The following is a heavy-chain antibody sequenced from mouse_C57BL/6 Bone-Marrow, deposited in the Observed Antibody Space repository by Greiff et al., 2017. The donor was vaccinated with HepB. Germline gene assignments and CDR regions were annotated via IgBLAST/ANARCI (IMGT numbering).Heavy chain of an antibody. CDR2: ITHSGET. CDR1: GFPITSGYY. V-gene: IGHV12-3*01. D-gene: IGHD1-1*01. CDR3: AGDGGYGSRFAY. Sequence: VQLQQSGPGLVKPSQSLFLTCSITGFPITSGYYWIWIRQSPGKPLEWMGYITHSGETFYNPSLQSPISITRETSKNQFFLQLNSVTTEDTAMYYCAGDGGYGSRFAYWGQGTLVTVSA. J-gene: IGHJ3*01.